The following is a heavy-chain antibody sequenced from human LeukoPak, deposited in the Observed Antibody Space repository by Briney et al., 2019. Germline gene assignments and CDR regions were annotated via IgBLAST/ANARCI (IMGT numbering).Heavy chain of an antibody. D-gene: IGHD6-13*01. CDR1: GFTFSSYS. V-gene: IGHV3-21*01. CDR2: ISSGSSYI. J-gene: IGHJ6*03. CDR3: AKYRGGAAGIGQYYMDV. Sequence: GGSLRLSCAASGFTFSSYSMNWVRQAPGKGLEWVSSISSGSSYIYYADSVKGRFTISRDNAKNSLYLQMNSLRAEDTAVYYCAKYRGGAAGIGQYYMDVWGKGTTVTVSS.